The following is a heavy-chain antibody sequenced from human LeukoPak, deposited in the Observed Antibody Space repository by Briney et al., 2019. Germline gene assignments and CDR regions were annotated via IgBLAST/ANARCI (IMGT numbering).Heavy chain of an antibody. CDR3: ARQSGSYPQNPFDY. J-gene: IGHJ4*02. CDR2: IYHSGST. D-gene: IGHD1-26*01. V-gene: IGHV4-38-2*02. CDR1: VYSISSGYY. Sequence: SETLSLTCTVSVYSISSGYYWGWIRQPPGKGLEWIGSIYHSGSTDYNPSLKSRVTISVDTSKNQFSLKLSSVTAADTAVYYCARQSGSYPQNPFDYWGQGTLATVSS.